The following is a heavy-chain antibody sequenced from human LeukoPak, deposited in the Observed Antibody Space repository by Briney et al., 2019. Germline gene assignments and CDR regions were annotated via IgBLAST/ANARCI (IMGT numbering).Heavy chain of an antibody. V-gene: IGHV3-30-3*01. D-gene: IGHD3-22*01. CDR1: GFTFSSYP. Sequence: GGSLRLSCAASGFTFSSYPMYWVRQAPGKGLEWVAVISYDGSEKHYADPVKGRFTISRDNSKNTLYLQMNSLRVEDTAVYYCAREGSSGYYPYWGQGILVTVSS. J-gene: IGHJ4*02. CDR3: AREGSSGYYPY. CDR2: ISYDGSEK.